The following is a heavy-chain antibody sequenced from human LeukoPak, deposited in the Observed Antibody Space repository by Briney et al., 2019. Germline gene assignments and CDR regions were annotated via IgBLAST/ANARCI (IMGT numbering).Heavy chain of an antibody. D-gene: IGHD3-10*01. CDR1: GFSFSTYW. CDR2: IRQDGSEK. Sequence: GGSLRLSCAASGFSFSTYWMSWVRQAPEKGLEWVATIRQDGSEKLYVDSVKGRFTISRDNAKNSLYLQMNSLGAEDTAVYYCARDLEGNYYGSGRDPDYWGQGTLVTVSS. J-gene: IGHJ4*02. CDR3: ARDLEGNYYGSGRDPDY. V-gene: IGHV3-7*01.